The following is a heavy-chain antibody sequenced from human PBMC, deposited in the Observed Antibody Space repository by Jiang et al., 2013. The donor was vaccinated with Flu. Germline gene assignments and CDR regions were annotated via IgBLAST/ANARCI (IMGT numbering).Heavy chain of an antibody. J-gene: IGHJ6*02. CDR2: ISAYNGNT. V-gene: IGHV1-18*01. D-gene: IGHD3-10*01. Sequence: SGAEVKKPGPSVKVSCKASGYTFTSYGISWVRQAPGQGLEWMGWISAYNGNTNYAQKLQGRVTMTTDTSTSTAYMELRSLRSDDTAVYYCARDPEGFGELPLYYYYGMDVWGQGTTVTVSS. CDR1: GYTFTSYG. CDR3: ARDPEGFGELPLYYYYGMDV.